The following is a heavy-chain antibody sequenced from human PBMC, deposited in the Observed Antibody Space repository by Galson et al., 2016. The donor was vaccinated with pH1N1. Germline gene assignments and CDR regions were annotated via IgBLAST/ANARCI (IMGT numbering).Heavy chain of an antibody. CDR3: ARELKGGHYSSSGTYSIRPWYFDG. V-gene: IGHV1-2*02. Sequence: SVKVSCKASGYIFSTYYIHWVRQAPGQGLEWMGWINPNSGDTNYGQKFLGRVTVTRDTSVSTAYMGLRRLKTDDTAVYFCARELKGGHYSSSGTYSIRPWYFDGWGRGTLVTVSS. J-gene: IGHJ2*01. CDR1: GYIFSTYY. D-gene: IGHD3-10*01. CDR2: INPNSGDT.